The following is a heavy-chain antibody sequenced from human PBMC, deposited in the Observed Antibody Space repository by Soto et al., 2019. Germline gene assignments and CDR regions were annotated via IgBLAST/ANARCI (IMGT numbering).Heavy chain of an antibody. CDR1: GGTLSNYA. CDR2: IIPIFGTS. Sequence: QVQLVQSGAEVKKPGSSVKVSCKASGGTLSNYALSWVRQAPGQGLEWVGGIIPIFGTSNYAQNFQGRLTITADDSTSTAYMELSSLRFEDTAVYYCARGVRTGFYGMDVWGQGTTVTVSS. J-gene: IGHJ6*02. D-gene: IGHD3-10*01. V-gene: IGHV1-69*01. CDR3: ARGVRTGFYGMDV.